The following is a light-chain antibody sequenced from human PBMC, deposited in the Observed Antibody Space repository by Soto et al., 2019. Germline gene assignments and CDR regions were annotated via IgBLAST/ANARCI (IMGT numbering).Light chain of an antibody. Sequence: QSDLNQPASVSGSPGQSITISCTGTSSDVGNYIFVSWYRQHPGNAPKLMIYDINNRPSGVSNRVSGSKSGNTASLTISLRLADEEADYNCVSDTGRSTNVFCTGTKFTV. CDR2: DIN. CDR3: VSDTGRSTNV. J-gene: IGLJ1*01. V-gene: IGLV2-14*01. CDR1: SSDVGNYIF.